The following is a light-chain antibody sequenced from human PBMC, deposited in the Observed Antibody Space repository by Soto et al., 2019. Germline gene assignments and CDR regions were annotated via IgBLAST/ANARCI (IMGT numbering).Light chain of an antibody. CDR3: SSYTSSSTYVV. V-gene: IGLV2-18*02. J-gene: IGLJ2*01. Sequence: QSVLTQPPSVSGSPGQSVTISCTGTSSDVGSYNRVSWYQQPPGTAPKLIIYEVSNRPSGVPDRFSGSKSGNTASLTISGLQAEDEADYYCSSYTSSSTYVVFGGGTKRTVL. CDR1: SSDVGSYNR. CDR2: EVS.